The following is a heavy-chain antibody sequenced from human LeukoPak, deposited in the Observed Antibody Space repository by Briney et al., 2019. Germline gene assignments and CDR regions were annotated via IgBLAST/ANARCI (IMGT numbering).Heavy chain of an antibody. D-gene: IGHD1-1*01. Sequence: GASVKVSCKASGYTFTGYYMHWVRQAPGQGLEWMGWINPNSGGTNYAQKFQGWVTMTRDTSISTAYMELSRLRSDDTAVYYCARDGGTTGTGNWFDPWGQGTLVTVSS. CDR1: GYTFTGYY. V-gene: IGHV1-2*04. CDR3: ARDGGTTGTGNWFDP. J-gene: IGHJ5*02. CDR2: INPNSGGT.